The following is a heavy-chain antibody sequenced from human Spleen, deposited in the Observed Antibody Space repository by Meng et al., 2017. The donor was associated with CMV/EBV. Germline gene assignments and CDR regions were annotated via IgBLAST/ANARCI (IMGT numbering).Heavy chain of an antibody. CDR3: ARGYSGSSY. CDR1: GYTFTSYY. CDR2: INTSDGST. J-gene: IGHJ4*02. D-gene: IGHD1-26*01. Sequence: KISCKASGYTFTSYYIHWVRQAPGQGLEWMGIINTSDGSTSYAQKFQGRVTMTRDTSTSTLYMELSSLRSDDTAMYYCARGYSGSSYWGQGTLVTVSS. V-gene: IGHV1-46*01.